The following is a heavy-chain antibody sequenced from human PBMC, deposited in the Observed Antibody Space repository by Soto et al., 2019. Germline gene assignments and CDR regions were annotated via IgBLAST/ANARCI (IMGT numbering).Heavy chain of an antibody. D-gene: IGHD4-4*01. CDR2: IRWNSDNI. CDR1: GFTFDDYA. J-gene: IGHJ3*02. CDR3: AKDLSSTYGDAFDI. Sequence: GGSLRLSCAASGFTFDDYAMHWVRQAPGKGLEWVSGIRWNSDNIGEADSVKGRFTISRYNVKNSLYLQMNSLRAEDTALYYCAKDLSSTYGDAFDIWGQRTMVIVSS. V-gene: IGHV3-9*01.